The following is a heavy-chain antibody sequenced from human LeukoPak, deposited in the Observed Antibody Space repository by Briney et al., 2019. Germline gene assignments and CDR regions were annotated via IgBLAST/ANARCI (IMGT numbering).Heavy chain of an antibody. J-gene: IGHJ3*02. CDR3: ARQVLFTVTSRRRAFDI. CDR2: IYYSGST. D-gene: IGHD4-17*01. Sequence: PGGSLRLSCAASGFTFSSYAMSWVRQAPGKGLEWIGSIYYSGSTYYNPSLKSRVTISVDTSKNQFSLKLSSVTAADTAVYYCARQVLFTVTSRRRAFDIWGQGTMVTVSS. CDR1: GFTFSSYA. V-gene: IGHV4-38-2*01.